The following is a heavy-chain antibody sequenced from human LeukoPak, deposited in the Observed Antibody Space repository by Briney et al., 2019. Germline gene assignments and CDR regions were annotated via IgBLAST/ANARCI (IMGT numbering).Heavy chain of an antibody. CDR2: IYYSGST. Sequence: MSSQTLSLTCTVSGGSISSGGYYWSWIRQHPGKGLEWIGYIYYSGSTYYNPSLKSRVTISVDTSKNQFSLKLSSVTAADTAVYYCARDVLRRNYYTGTGFDPWGQGTLVTVSS. D-gene: IGHD1-14*01. CDR3: ARDVLRRNYYTGTGFDP. J-gene: IGHJ5*02. CDR1: GGSISSGGYY. V-gene: IGHV4-31*03.